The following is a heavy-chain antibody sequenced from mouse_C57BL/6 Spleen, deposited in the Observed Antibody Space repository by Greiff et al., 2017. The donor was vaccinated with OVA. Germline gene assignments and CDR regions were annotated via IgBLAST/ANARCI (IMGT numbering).Heavy chain of an antibody. CDR3: ARRGDYDEFAY. V-gene: IGHV2-2*01. D-gene: IGHD2-4*01. CDR2: IWSGGST. CDR1: GFSLTSYG. J-gene: IGHJ3*01. Sequence: VQVVESGPGLVQPSQSLSITCTVSGFSLTSYGVHWVRQSPGKGLEWLGVIWSGGSTDYNAAFISRLSISKDNSQSQVFFKMNNLQADDTAIYYCARRGDYDEFAYWGQGTLVTVSA.